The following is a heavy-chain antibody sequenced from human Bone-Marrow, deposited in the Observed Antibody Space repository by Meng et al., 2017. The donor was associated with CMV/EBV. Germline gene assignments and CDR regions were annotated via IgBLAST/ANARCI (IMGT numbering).Heavy chain of an antibody. Sequence: INIYNHYWSWVRQHPGKGLEWIGYIYYSGSSYYHPSLKSRLMISVDTSKNQFSLKLSSVTAADTAVYYCARVADCSRTSCYFRYFDYWGQGILVTVSS. J-gene: IGHJ4*02. CDR3: ARVADCSRTSCYFRYFDY. V-gene: IGHV4-31*02. CDR2: IYYSGSS. D-gene: IGHD2-2*01. CDR1: INIYNHY.